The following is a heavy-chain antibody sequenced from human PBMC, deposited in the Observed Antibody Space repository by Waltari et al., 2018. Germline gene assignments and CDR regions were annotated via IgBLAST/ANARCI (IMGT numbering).Heavy chain of an antibody. V-gene: IGHV4-30-4*08. CDR2: IYYSGST. CDR1: GGSISSGDYY. J-gene: IGHJ5*02. D-gene: IGHD6-6*01. Sequence: QVQLQESGPGLVKPSQTLSLTCTVSGGSISSGDYYWSWIRQPPGKGLEWIGYIYYSGSTYYNPSLKSRVTISVDTSKNQFSLKLSSVTAADTAVYYCASQRYSSSHPHNWFDPWGQGTLVTVSS. CDR3: ASQRYSSSHPHNWFDP.